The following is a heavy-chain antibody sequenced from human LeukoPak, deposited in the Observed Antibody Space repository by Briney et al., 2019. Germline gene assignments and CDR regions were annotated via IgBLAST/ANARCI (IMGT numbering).Heavy chain of an antibody. CDR3: ARDRIVVVPAASNADAFDI. D-gene: IGHD2-2*01. J-gene: IGHJ3*02. CDR1: GYTFTSYG. V-gene: IGHV1-18*01. Sequence: ASVKVSCKASGYTFTSYGISWVRQAPGQGLEWMGWISAYNGNTNYAQKLQGRVTMTTDTSTSTAYMELRSLRSDDTAVYYCARDRIVVVPAASNADAFDIWGQGTMVTVSS. CDR2: ISAYNGNT.